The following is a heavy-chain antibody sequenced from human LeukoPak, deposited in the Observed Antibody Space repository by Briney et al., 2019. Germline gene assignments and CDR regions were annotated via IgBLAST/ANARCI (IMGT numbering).Heavy chain of an antibody. CDR3: ARARSCTGGKCFRAFDY. J-gene: IGHJ4*02. Sequence: SQTLSLTCTVSGGSISSGDYCWSWLRQPPGKGLEWIGYINYSGTTYYNPSLKSRITISVATSKSQLSLRLASVTAADTAVYYCARARSCTGGKCFRAFDYWGQGTLVTVSS. V-gene: IGHV4-30-4*08. D-gene: IGHD2-8*02. CDR1: GGSISSGDYC. CDR2: INYSGTT.